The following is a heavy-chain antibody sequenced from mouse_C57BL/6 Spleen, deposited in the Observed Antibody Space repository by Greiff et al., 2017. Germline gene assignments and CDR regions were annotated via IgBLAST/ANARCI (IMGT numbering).Heavy chain of an antibody. Sequence: EVKLVESGGGLVQSGRSLRLSCATSGFTFSDFYMEWVRQAPGKGLEWIAASRNKANDYTTEYSASVKGRFIVSRDTSQSILYLQMNALRAEDTAIYYCARDAGEGRYWYFDVWGTGTTVTVSS. CDR3: ARDAGEGRYWYFDV. V-gene: IGHV7-1*01. J-gene: IGHJ1*03. CDR2: SRNKANDYTT. CDR1: GFTFSDFY.